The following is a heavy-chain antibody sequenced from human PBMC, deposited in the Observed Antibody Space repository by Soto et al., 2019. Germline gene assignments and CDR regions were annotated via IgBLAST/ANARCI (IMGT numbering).Heavy chain of an antibody. J-gene: IGHJ5*02. Sequence: QVHLVQSETEVKEPGASVTVSCKTSDSTFTGYTINWVRQAPGQGLEWLGWISSLNGNTNYARKYQGRLTMTTNTSATTAYMELRSLRSDDTAVYFCARGTVTSGRWFVPWGQGTLVTVSS. D-gene: IGHD4-17*01. V-gene: IGHV1-18*04. CDR1: DSTFTGYT. CDR3: ARGTVTSGRWFVP. CDR2: ISSLNGNT.